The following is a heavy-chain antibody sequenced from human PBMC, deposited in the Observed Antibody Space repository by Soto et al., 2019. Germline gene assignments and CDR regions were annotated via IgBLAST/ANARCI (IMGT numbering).Heavy chain of an antibody. D-gene: IGHD6-6*01. J-gene: IGHJ6*02. V-gene: IGHV1-2*04. CDR3: AREKQLVHYNFYVMNV. Sequence: ASVKVSCKASGYTFTGYYMHWVRQAPGQGLEWMGWINPNSGGTNYAQKFQGWVTMTRDTSISTAYMELSRLRSDDTAVYYCAREKQLVHYNFYVMNVWGEGTTVTV. CDR2: INPNSGGT. CDR1: GYTFTGYY.